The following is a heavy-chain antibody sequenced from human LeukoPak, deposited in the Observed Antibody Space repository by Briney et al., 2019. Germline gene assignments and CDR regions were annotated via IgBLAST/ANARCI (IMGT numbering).Heavy chain of an antibody. V-gene: IGHV3-23*01. D-gene: IGHD3-16*01. CDR1: GFTFTSYV. CDR3: TKRFSTTDYGIDY. CDR2: INGSGSGT. J-gene: IGHJ4*02. Sequence: QSGGSLRLSCAASGFTFTSYVMTWVRQAPGRGLEWVSSINGSGSGTYYADSVKGRFTISRDNSKNTLYLQMNSLRAEDTAIYYCTKRFSTTDYGIDYWGQGTLVTVSS.